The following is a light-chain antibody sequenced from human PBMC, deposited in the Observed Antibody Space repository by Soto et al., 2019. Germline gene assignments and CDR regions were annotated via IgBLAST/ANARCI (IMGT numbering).Light chain of an antibody. Sequence: QLVLTQPPAVSAAPRQSVTISCSGDSFNIGSYAVSWYQQVPGKAPKLLVYHDDLLPSGVSDRFSASKYGTSASLAISGLQSDNECDYYCSAWYARGNGVMFGGGTKLTVL. V-gene: IGLV1-36*01. CDR1: SFNIGSYA. CDR2: HDD. CDR3: SAWYARGNGVM. J-gene: IGLJ3*02.